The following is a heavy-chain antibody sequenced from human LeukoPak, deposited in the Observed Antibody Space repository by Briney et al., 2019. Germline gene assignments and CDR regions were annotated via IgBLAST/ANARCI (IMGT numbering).Heavy chain of an antibody. Sequence: ASVKVSCKASGYTFTSYYMHWVRQAPGQGLEWMGLINPTGGSTGYAQKFQGRVTMTRDMSTSTDYMELSSLRSEDTAVYYCARDYYDSSGYYPWGQGTLLTVSS. J-gene: IGHJ5*02. CDR3: ARDYYDSSGYYP. D-gene: IGHD3-22*01. V-gene: IGHV1-46*01. CDR2: INPTGGST. CDR1: GYTFTSYY.